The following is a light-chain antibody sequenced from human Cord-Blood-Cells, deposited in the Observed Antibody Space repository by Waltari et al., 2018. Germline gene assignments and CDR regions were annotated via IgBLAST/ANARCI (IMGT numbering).Light chain of an antibody. J-gene: IGLJ3*02. Sequence: SSELTQAPAVSVALGQTVRITCQGDSLRSYYASWYQQKPGQAPVLVIYGKNNRPSGISDRFSGSSSRNTASLTITGAQAEDEADYYCNSRDSSGNHWVFGGGTKLTVL. CDR2: GKN. V-gene: IGLV3-19*01. CDR3: NSRDSSGNHWV. CDR1: SLRSYY.